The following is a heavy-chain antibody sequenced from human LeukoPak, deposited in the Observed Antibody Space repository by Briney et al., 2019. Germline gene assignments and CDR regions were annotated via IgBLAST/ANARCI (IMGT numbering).Heavy chain of an antibody. CDR1: GGSISSYY. Sequence: SETLSLTCTVSGGSISSYYWSWIRQPPGKGLEWIGYIYYSGSTNYNPSLKSRVTISVDTSKNQFSLKLSSVTAADTAVYYCANADRFCSGSCHVPDAFDFWGQGTMVTVSS. V-gene: IGHV4-59*12. J-gene: IGHJ3*01. CDR2: IYYSGST. CDR3: ANADRFCSGSCHVPDAFDF. D-gene: IGHD2-15*01.